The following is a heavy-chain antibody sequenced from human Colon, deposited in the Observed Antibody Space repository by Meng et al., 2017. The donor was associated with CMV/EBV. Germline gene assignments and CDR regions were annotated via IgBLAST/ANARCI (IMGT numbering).Heavy chain of an antibody. CDR1: GQTFTSDW. Sequence: GESLKISCKGSGQTFTSDWIGWVRQAPGKGLEWVAIIYPAESDTRYTRYNPSFQGRVTITADKSINTAYLQWSSLRASDTAMYYCARRQYYGSESGNWGQGTLVTVSS. CDR2: IYPAESDTRYT. CDR3: ARRQYYGSESGN. D-gene: IGHD3-10*01. V-gene: IGHV5-51*01. J-gene: IGHJ4*02.